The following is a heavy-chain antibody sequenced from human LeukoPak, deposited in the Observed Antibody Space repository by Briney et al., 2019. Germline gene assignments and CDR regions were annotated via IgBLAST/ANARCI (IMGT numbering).Heavy chain of an antibody. CDR2: IYYSGST. V-gene: IGHV4-39*01. CDR3: ARQGQLVGYYYYYMDV. CDR1: GGSISSSSYY. D-gene: IGHD6-6*01. J-gene: IGHJ6*03. Sequence: SETLSLTCTVSGGSISSSSYYWGWIRQPRGKGLEWIGSIYYSGSTYYKPYVKSRFTISVDTSKHQFSLKLSSVTAADTAVYYCARQGQLVGYYYYYMDVWGKGTTVTVSS.